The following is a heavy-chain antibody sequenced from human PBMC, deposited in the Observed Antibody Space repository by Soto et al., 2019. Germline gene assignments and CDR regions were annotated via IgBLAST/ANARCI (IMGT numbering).Heavy chain of an antibody. D-gene: IGHD4-4*01. J-gene: IGHJ6*02. CDR2: ISYDGSNK. CDR3: ARDQYSNYYYYGMDV. Sequence: GGSLRLSCAASGFTFSSYAMHWVRQAPGKGLEWVAVISYDGSNKYYADSVKGRFTISRDNSKNTLYLQMNSLRAEDTAVYYCARDQYSNYYYYGMDVWGQGTTVTVSS. V-gene: IGHV3-30-3*01. CDR1: GFTFSSYA.